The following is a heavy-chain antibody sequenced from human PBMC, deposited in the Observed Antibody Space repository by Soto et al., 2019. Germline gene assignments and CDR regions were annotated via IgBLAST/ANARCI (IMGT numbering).Heavy chain of an antibody. D-gene: IGHD4-17*01. J-gene: IGHJ4*02. CDR2: LYYTGST. Sequence: XETLSLTCTVSGFSISSHYWSWVRQPPGKGLEWIGYLYYTGSTNYNASLKSQVTMSLDTSKNQFSLMLTSVTAADTAVYYCARVGATVTSQALGFDHWGQGILVTVSS. CDR3: ARVGATVTSQALGFDH. CDR1: GFSISSHY. V-gene: IGHV4-59*11.